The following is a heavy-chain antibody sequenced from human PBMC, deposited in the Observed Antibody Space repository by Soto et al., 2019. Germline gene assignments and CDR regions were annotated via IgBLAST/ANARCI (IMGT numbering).Heavy chain of an antibody. Sequence: PGGSLRLSCAASGFTFSNFAMSWVRQAPGKGLEWVSGISGGGSNTYYADSVRGRFTVSRDNSKNTLYLQMNSLRVEDTAVYYCATVGPAAAPLYSFDYWGQGTPVTVSS. D-gene: IGHD6-25*01. J-gene: IGHJ4*02. CDR3: ATVGPAAAPLYSFDY. V-gene: IGHV3-23*01. CDR1: GFTFSNFA. CDR2: ISGGGSNT.